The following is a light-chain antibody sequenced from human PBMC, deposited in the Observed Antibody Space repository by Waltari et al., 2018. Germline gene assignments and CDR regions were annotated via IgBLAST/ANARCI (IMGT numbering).Light chain of an antibody. J-gene: IGKJ4*01. CDR3: QQYYSTPLT. V-gene: IGKV4-1*01. CDR1: QRVLYSSNNKNY. CDR2: WAS. Sequence: DIVMTQSPDSLAVSLGERATINCKSRQRVLYSSNNKNYLAWYQQKPGQPPKLLIYWASTRESGVPDRFSGSGSGTDFTLTISSLQAEDVAVYYCQQYYSTPLTFGGGTKVEIK.